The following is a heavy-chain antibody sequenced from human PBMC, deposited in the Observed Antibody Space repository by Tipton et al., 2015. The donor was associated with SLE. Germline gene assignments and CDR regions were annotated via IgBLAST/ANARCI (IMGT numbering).Heavy chain of an antibody. CDR1: GFTFSSYD. V-gene: IGHV3-33*08. Sequence: RSLRLSCAASGFTFSSYDMHWVRQAPGKGLEWVAVIWCDGSNKYYADSVKGRFTISRDNSKNTLYLQMNSLRAEDTAVYYCARDLWFGELGYAFDIWGQGTMVTVSS. CDR3: ARDLWFGELGYAFDI. D-gene: IGHD3-10*01. CDR2: IWCDGSNK. J-gene: IGHJ3*02.